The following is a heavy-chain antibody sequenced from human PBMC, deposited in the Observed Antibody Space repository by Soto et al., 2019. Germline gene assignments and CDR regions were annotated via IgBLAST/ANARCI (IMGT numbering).Heavy chain of an antibody. CDR3: ARSLPLYDATGYYRAPSDH. D-gene: IGHD3-9*01. CDR2: ISGAAGST. Sequence: EVQLLESGGGLVQPGGSLRLSCAGSGFTFSSYAMNWVRQAPGKGLEWISGISGAAGSTYTADSVKGRFTISRDNSKNTRYLQMNSLRAEDTAVYYCARSLPLYDATGYYRAPSDHWGQGTLVTVSS. V-gene: IGHV3-23*01. J-gene: IGHJ4*02. CDR1: GFTFSSYA.